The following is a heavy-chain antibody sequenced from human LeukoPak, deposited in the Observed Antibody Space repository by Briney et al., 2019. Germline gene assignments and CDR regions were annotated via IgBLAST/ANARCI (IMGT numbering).Heavy chain of an antibody. V-gene: IGHV3-33*01. CDR2: IWYDGSNK. Sequence: GRSLRLSCAASGFTFSSYGMHWVRQAPGKGLEGVAVIWYDGSNKYYADSVKGRFTISRDNSKNTLYLQMNSLRAEDTAVYYRAREWATIPYFDYWGQGTLVTVSS. J-gene: IGHJ4*02. CDR3: AREWATIPYFDY. D-gene: IGHD2-2*02. CDR1: GFTFSSYG.